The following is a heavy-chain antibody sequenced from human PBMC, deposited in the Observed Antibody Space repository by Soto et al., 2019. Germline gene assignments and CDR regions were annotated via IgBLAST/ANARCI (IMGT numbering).Heavy chain of an antibody. CDR1: GFTFSSYS. D-gene: IGHD2-2*01. CDR2: ISSSSSTI. V-gene: IGHV3-48*01. Sequence: GGSLRLSCGASGFTFSSYSMNWVRQAPGKGLEWVSYISSSSSTIYYADSVKGRFTISRDNAKNSLYLQMNSLRAEDTAVYYCARGDYCSSTSCYGEYYYMDVWGKGTTVTVSS. CDR3: ARGDYCSSTSCYGEYYYMDV. J-gene: IGHJ6*03.